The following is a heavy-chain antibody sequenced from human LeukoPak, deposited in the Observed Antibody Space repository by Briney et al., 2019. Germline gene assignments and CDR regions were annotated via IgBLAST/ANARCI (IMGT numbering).Heavy chain of an antibody. J-gene: IGHJ3*02. Sequence: PGGSLRLSCAASGFTFSGYAMSWVRQAPGKGLEWVSAISGSGGSTYYADSVKGRFTISRDNSKNSLYLQMNSLRAEDMALYYCAKGSDPRGLDAFDIWGQGTMVTVSS. CDR3: AKGSDPRGLDAFDI. D-gene: IGHD3-16*01. CDR1: GFTFSGYA. CDR2: ISGSGGST. V-gene: IGHV3-23*01.